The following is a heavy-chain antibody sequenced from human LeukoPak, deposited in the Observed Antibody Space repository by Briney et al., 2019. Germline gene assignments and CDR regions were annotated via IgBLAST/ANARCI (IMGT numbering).Heavy chain of an antibody. J-gene: IGHJ3*02. CDR2: IYTSGGA. CDR3: ATALGYCSNGVCYPGAFDI. Sequence: PSETLSLTCTVSGGSISSYYWSWIRQPPGKGLEWIGRIYTSGGADYNPSLKSRVTISVDTFKNQFSLKLSSVTAADTAVYYCATALGYCSNGVCYPGAFDIWGQGTMVTVSS. CDR1: GGSISSYY. V-gene: IGHV4-4*07. D-gene: IGHD2-8*01.